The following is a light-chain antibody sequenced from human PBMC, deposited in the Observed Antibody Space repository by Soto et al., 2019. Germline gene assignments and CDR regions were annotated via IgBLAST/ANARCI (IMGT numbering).Light chain of an antibody. CDR2: DVS. J-gene: IGLJ7*01. V-gene: IGLV2-14*03. CDR3: SSYAATNTVL. Sequence: QSALAQPASVSGSPGQSITISCTGTSSDIGAFNYVSWYQQHPGDAPKLLIFDVSDRPSGISVRFSASKSGNTASLTISGLQTEDEAPYFCSSYAATNTVLFGGGTQLTVL. CDR1: SSDIGAFNY.